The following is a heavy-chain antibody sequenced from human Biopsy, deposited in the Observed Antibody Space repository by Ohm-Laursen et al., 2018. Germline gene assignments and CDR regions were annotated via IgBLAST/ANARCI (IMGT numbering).Heavy chain of an antibody. CDR3: ARGRYAAFDI. D-gene: IGHD3-9*01. V-gene: IGHV6-1*01. CDR1: GDSVSSNPVA. J-gene: IGHJ3*02. CDR2: TIYRSKWSN. Sequence: TQTLTLTRAISGDSVSSNPVAWNWIRQSPSRGLEWLGRTIYRSKWSNDYAVSVKNRITIDPDTSKNQFSLQLNSVTPEDTAIYYCARGRYAAFDIWGQGTKVTTSS.